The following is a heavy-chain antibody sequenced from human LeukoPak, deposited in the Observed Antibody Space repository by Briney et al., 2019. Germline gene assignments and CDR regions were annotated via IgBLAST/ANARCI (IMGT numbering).Heavy chain of an antibody. CDR1: GYTFTSYY. CDR3: ARVSASDYDILTGYYKGGYYYGMDV. J-gene: IGHJ6*02. CDR2: INPSGGST. V-gene: IGHV1-46*01. Sequence: ASVRVSCKASGYTFTSYYMHWVRQAPGQGLEWMGIINPSGGSTSYAQKFQGRVTMTRDTSTSTVYMELSSLRSEDTAVYYCARVSASDYDILTGYYKGGYYYGMDVWGQGTTVTVSS. D-gene: IGHD3-9*01.